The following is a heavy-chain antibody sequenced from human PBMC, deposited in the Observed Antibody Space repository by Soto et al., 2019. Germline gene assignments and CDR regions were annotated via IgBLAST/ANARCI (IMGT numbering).Heavy chain of an antibody. J-gene: IGHJ4*02. CDR2: TRNKANSYTT. D-gene: IGHD5-12*01. V-gene: IGHV3-72*01. Sequence: EVQLVESGGGLVQPGGSLRLSCAASGFTFSDHYMDWVRQAPGKGLEWVGRTRNKANSYTTEYAASVKGRFTISRDDSKNSLYLQMNSLKTEDTAVYYCASDRDGYNKGFGYWGQGTLVTVSS. CDR1: GFTFSDHY. CDR3: ASDRDGYNKGFGY.